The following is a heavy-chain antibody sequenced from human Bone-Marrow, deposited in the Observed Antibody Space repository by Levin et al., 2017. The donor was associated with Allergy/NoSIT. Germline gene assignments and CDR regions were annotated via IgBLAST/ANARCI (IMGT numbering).Heavy chain of an antibody. CDR3: ARGGSAGSPAYFYH. D-gene: IGHD1-1*01. J-gene: IGHJ1*01. V-gene: IGHV4-59*01. Sequence: SQTLSLTCSVSGVSISSYYWTWIRQPPGKQLEWLGYVFYTGSATYNPSLQSRVTISVDTSKKQFSLKLTSVTADDTAVYFCARGGSAGSPAYFYHWGRGTLVTVSS. CDR2: VFYTGSA. CDR1: GVSISSYY.